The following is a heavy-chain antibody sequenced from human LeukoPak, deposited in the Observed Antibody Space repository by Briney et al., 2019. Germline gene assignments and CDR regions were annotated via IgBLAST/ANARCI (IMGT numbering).Heavy chain of an antibody. CDR2: INPDSGVT. J-gene: IGHJ4*02. Sequence: KVSCKASGYTFTDYYMHWVRQAPGQGLEWMGWINPDSGVTNYPQKFQGRVTMTRDTSSSTAYMELIRLRSDDTAVYYCARRGSGWGFDYWGRGTLVTVSS. CDR1: GYTFTDYY. V-gene: IGHV1-2*02. D-gene: IGHD6-19*01. CDR3: ARRGSGWGFDY.